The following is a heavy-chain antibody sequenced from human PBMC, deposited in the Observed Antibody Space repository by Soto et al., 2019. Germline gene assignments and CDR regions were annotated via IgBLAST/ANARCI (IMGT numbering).Heavy chain of an antibody. Sequence: GESLKISCKGSGYRFTSYWIGWVRQMPGKGLEWMGIIYPGDSDTRYSPSFQGQVTISADKSISTAYLQWSSLKASDTAMYYCATHPSGYYYQSSAYSWGNAFDICGKGTMVTVSS. D-gene: IGHD6-25*01. CDR1: GYRFTSYW. V-gene: IGHV5-51*01. CDR3: ATHPSGYYYQSSAYSWGNAFDI. J-gene: IGHJ3*02. CDR2: IYPGDSDT.